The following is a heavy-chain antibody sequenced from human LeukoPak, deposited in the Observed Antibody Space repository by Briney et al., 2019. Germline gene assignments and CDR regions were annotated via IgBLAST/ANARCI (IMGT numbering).Heavy chain of an antibody. CDR1: GYTFTGYY. CDR2: INPNSGGT. CDR3: VRDRRFEWLGSSTSCFDY. V-gene: IGHV1-2*06. D-gene: IGHD2-2*01. J-gene: IGHJ4*02. Sequence: ASVKVSCKASGYTFTGYYMHWVRQAPGQGLEWMGRINPNSGGTNYAQKFQGRVTMTRDTSISTAYMELSRLRSDDTAVYYCVRDRRFEWLGSSTSCFDYWGQGTLVTVSS.